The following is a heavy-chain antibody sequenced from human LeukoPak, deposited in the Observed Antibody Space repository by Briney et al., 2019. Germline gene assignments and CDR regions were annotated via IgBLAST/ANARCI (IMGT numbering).Heavy chain of an antibody. Sequence: WASVKVSCKASGGTFSSYAISWVRQAPGQGLEWMGGIIPIFGTANYAQKFQGRVTITADESTSTAYMELSSLRSEDTAVYYCATPDPRVGDGFSVGDYYYGMDVWGQGTTVTVSS. CDR3: ATPDPRVGDGFSVGDYYYGMDV. J-gene: IGHJ6*02. CDR1: GGTFSSYA. D-gene: IGHD5/OR15-5a*01. V-gene: IGHV1-69*13. CDR2: IIPIFGTA.